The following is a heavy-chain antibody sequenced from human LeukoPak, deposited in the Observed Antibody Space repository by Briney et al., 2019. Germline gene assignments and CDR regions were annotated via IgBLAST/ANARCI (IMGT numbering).Heavy chain of an antibody. CDR2: INHSGST. D-gene: IGHD3-10*01. CDR3: AREKFGELLYY. V-gene: IGHV4-34*01. J-gene: IGHJ4*02. Sequence: PSETLSLTCAVYGGSFSGYYWSWIRQPPGKGLEWIGEINHSGSTNYNPSLKSRVTISLDTSKNQFSLKLSSVTAADTAVYYCAREKFGELLYYWGQGTLVTVSS. CDR1: GGSFSGYY.